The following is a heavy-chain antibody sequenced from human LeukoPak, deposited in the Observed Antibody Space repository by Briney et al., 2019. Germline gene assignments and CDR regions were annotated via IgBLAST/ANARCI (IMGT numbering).Heavy chain of an antibody. J-gene: IGHJ6*03. Sequence: PSETLSLTCAVYGGSFSGYYWSWTRQPPGKGLEWIGEINHSGSTNYNPSLKSRVTISVDTSKNQFSLKLSSVTAADTAVYYCARRLGGYYALYYYYYMDVWGKGTTVTVSS. D-gene: IGHD3-22*01. CDR1: GGSFSGYY. CDR3: ARRLGGYYALYYYYYMDV. CDR2: INHSGST. V-gene: IGHV4-34*01.